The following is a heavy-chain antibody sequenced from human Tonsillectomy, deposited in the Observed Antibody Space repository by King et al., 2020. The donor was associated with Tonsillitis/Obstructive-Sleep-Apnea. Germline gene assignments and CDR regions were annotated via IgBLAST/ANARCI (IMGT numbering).Heavy chain of an antibody. V-gene: IGHV3-30*18. D-gene: IGHD3-3*01. CDR1: GFTFSSYS. J-gene: IGHJ4*02. CDR3: AKQYDFWSGYLDY. Sequence: VQLVESGGGVVQPGRSLRLSCAASGFTFSSYSMHWVRQAPGKGLEWVAVISYDGSNKYYADSVKGRFTISRDNSKNTLYLQMNSLRAEDTVVYYCAKQYDFWSGYLDYWGQGTLVTVSS. CDR2: ISYDGSNK.